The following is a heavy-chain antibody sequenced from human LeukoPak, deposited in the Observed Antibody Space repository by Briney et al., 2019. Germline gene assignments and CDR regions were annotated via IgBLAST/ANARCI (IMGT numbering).Heavy chain of an antibody. CDR3: AKAPPPKGVVNEKDDAFDI. Sequence: GGSLRLSCAASGFTFSSYGMSWVRQAPGKGLEWVSAISGSGGSTYYADSVKGRFTISRDNSKNTLYLQMNSLRAEDTAVYYCAKAPPPKGVVNEKDDAFDIWGQGTMVTVSS. J-gene: IGHJ3*02. V-gene: IGHV3-23*01. D-gene: IGHD3-22*01. CDR2: ISGSGGST. CDR1: GFTFSSYG.